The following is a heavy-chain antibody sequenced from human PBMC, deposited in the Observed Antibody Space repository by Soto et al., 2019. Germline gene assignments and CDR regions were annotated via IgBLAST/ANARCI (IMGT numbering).Heavy chain of an antibody. Sequence: GSLRLSCAASGFTFSSYAMSWVLQAPGKGLEWVSAISGSGGSTYYADSVKGWFTISRDNSKNTLYLQMNSLRAEDTAVYYCAKDGFGICVVTAILAEYFQHWGQGNLVTVSS. J-gene: IGHJ1*01. CDR3: AKDGFGICVVTAILAEYFQH. D-gene: IGHD2-21*02. CDR2: ISGSGGST. V-gene: IGHV3-23*01. CDR1: GFTFSSYA.